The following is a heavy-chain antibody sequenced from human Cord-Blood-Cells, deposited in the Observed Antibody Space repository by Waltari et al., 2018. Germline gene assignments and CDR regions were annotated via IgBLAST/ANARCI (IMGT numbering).Heavy chain of an antibody. CDR3: ARHQAIVVVPNWFDP. D-gene: IGHD2-2*01. J-gene: IGHJ5*02. Sequence: QLQLQESGPGLVKPSETLSLTCTVSGGSLSSSSYYWGWIRQPPGNGLEWIGGIYYSGSTYYNPSLKSRVTISVDTSKNQFSLKLSSVTAADTAVYYCARHQAIVVVPNWFDPWGQGTLVTVSS. V-gene: IGHV4-39*01. CDR1: GGSLSSSSYY. CDR2: IYYSGST.